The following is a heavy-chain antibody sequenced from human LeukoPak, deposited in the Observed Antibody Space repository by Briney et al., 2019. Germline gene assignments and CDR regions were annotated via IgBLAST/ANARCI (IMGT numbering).Heavy chain of an antibody. CDR1: GFTFSTYW. J-gene: IGHJ4*02. CDR2: IKQDGSEK. CDR3: ARATGSGIMYYYDSSGYSLDY. D-gene: IGHD3-22*01. V-gene: IGHV3-7*01. Sequence: GGSLRLSCSASGFTFSTYWMTWVRQAPGKGLEWVANIKQDGSEKYYVDSVKGRFTISRDDAKNSLYLQMNSLGPEDTAVYYCARATGSGIMYYYDSSGYSLDYWGQGTLVTVSS.